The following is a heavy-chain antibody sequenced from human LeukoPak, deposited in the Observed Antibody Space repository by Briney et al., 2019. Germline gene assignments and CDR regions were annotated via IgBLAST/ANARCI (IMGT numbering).Heavy chain of an antibody. V-gene: IGHV4-34*01. D-gene: IGHD2-21*01. J-gene: IGHJ4*02. CDR3: ARIGASVWFLDY. CDR2: INHSGST. Sequence: SETLSLTCAVYGGSFSGYYWSWIRQPPGKGLEWIGEINHSGSTNYNPSLKSRVTISVDTSKNQFSLKLSSVTAADTAVYYCARIGASVWFLDYWGQGTLVTVSS. CDR1: GGSFSGYY.